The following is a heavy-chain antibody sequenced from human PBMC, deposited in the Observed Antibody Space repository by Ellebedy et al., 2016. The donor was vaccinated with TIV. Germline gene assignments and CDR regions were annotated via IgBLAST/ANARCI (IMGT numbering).Heavy chain of an antibody. V-gene: IGHV4-4*09. CDR2: IYATGGT. CDR1: AASISGHY. Sequence: MPSETLSLTCTVSAASISGHYWSWIRQPPGRGLEWLGHIYATGGTRYHPSLKSRLSISPDTSKNQLSLRVSSVTAADTAVYYCVRENWLSYYYAMVVWGQGTTVTVSS. CDR3: VRENWLSYYYAMVV. J-gene: IGHJ6*02. D-gene: IGHD3-9*01.